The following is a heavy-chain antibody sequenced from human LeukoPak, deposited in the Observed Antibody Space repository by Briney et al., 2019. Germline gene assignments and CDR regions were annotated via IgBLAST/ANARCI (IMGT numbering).Heavy chain of an antibody. Sequence: GGSLRLSCAASGFTFSSYGMHWVRQAPGKGLEWVAFISYGGSNKYYADSVKGRFTISRDNSKNTLYLQMNSLRAEDTAVYYCAKLAQVVAATTDFDYWGQGTLVTVSS. V-gene: IGHV3-30*18. CDR1: GFTFSSYG. CDR2: ISYGGSNK. J-gene: IGHJ4*02. D-gene: IGHD2-15*01. CDR3: AKLAQVVAATTDFDY.